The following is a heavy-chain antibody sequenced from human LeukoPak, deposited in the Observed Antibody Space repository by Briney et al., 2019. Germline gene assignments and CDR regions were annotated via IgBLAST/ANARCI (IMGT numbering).Heavy chain of an antibody. V-gene: IGHV1-69*13. CDR2: IIPIFGTV. Sequence: SVKVSCKASGGTFSSYAISWVRQAPGQGLEWMGGIIPIFGTVNYAQKFQGRVTITADESTSTAYMELSSLRSEDTAVYYCASSYYYDSSGYSLKFPHRSYYFDYWGQGTLVTVSS. CDR3: ASSYYYDSSGYSLKFPHRSYYFDY. CDR1: GGTFSSYA. D-gene: IGHD3-22*01. J-gene: IGHJ4*02.